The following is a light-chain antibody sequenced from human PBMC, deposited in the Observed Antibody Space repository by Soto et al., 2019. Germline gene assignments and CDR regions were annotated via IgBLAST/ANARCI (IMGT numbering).Light chain of an antibody. CDR3: QQYNNWPFT. J-gene: IGKJ1*01. CDR1: QSISDT. V-gene: IGKV3-15*01. Sequence: IVMTQSPASLSVYPGERATLTCRASQSISDTLAWYQQKPGQAPRLLIYGASTRATGVPARFSGSGSGTDFTLTISSLQSEDFAVYYCQQYNNWPFTFGQGTQLDIK. CDR2: GAS.